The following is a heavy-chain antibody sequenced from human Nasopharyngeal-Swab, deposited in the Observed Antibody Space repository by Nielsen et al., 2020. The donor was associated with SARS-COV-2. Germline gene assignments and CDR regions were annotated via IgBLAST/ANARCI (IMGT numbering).Heavy chain of an antibody. V-gene: IGHV3-21*01. J-gene: IGHJ4*02. D-gene: IGHD2-15*01. CDR2: ISSSSSYI. Sequence: GESLKISCAASGFTFSSYSMNWVRQAPGKGLEWVSSISSSSSYIYYADSVKGRFTISRDNAKNSLYLQMNSLRAEDTAVYYCARTSSQYCSGGSCYFPLDYWGQGTLVTVSS. CDR3: ARTSSQYCSGGSCYFPLDY. CDR1: GFTFSSYS.